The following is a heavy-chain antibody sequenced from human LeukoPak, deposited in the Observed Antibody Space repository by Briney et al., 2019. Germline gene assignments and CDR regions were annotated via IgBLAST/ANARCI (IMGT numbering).Heavy chain of an antibody. CDR2: IKQDGSEK. CDR1: GFTFSNYW. V-gene: IGHV3-7*01. Sequence: GGSLRLSCAASGFTFSNYWMSWVRQAPGKGLEWVANIKQDGSEKYYVDSVKGRFTISRDNAKNSLYVQMNSLRVEDTAVYYCARDLGYYGSGSYYKALGYWGQGTLVTVSS. J-gene: IGHJ4*02. CDR3: ARDLGYYGSGSYYKALGY. D-gene: IGHD3-10*01.